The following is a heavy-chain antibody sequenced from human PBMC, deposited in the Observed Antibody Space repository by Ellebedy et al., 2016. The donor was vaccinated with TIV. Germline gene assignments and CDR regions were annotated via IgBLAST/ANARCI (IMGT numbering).Heavy chain of an antibody. J-gene: IGHJ4*02. CDR3: ARDGGDGYSDY. CDR1: GFTFSSYS. D-gene: IGHD2-21*01. CDR2: ISSSSSYI. Sequence: GGSLRLSXAASGFTFSSYSMNWVRQAPGKGLEWVSSISSSSSYIYYADSVKGRFTISRDNAKNSLYLQMNSLRAEDTAVYYCARDGGDGYSDYWGQGTLVTVSS. V-gene: IGHV3-21*01.